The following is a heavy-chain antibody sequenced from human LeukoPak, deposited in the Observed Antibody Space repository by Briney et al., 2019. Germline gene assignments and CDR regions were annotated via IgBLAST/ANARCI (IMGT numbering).Heavy chain of an antibody. CDR1: GGTFSSYA. CDR3: ARGSPYCGGDCALGY. J-gene: IGHJ4*02. V-gene: IGHV1-69*13. Sequence: GASVKVSCKASGGTFSSYAISWVRQAPGQGLEWMGGIIPIFGTANYAQKFQGRVTITADESTSTAYMELSSLRSEDTAVYYCARGSPYCGGDCALGYWGQGTLVAVSS. D-gene: IGHD2-21*01. CDR2: IIPIFGTA.